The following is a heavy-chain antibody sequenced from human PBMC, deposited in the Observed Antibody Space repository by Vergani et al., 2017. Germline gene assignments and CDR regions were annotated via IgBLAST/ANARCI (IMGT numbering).Heavy chain of an antibody. CDR3: ARDXPVRGYYYYYGMDV. Sequence: EVQLVESGGGLVQPGGSLRLSCAASGFTFSSYWMSWVRQAPGKGLEWVATIKQDGSAKYYVDSVKGRFTISRDNAKNSLYLQMNSLRAEDTAVYYCARDXPVRGYYYYYGMDVWGQGTTVTVSS. J-gene: IGHJ6*02. CDR1: GFTFSSYW. D-gene: IGHD3-10*01. V-gene: IGHV3-7*01. CDR2: IKQDGSAK.